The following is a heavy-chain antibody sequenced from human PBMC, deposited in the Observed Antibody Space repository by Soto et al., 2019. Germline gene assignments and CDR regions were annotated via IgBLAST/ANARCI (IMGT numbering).Heavy chain of an antibody. CDR2: ISYDGSNK. J-gene: IGHJ6*02. D-gene: IGHD6-6*01. CDR1: GFTFSSYG. V-gene: IGHV3-30*18. Sequence: QVQLVESGGGVVQPGRSLRLSCAASGFTFSSYGMHWVRQAPGKGLEWVAVISYDGSNKYYADSVNGRFTISRDNSKNTLYLQMNSLRAEDTAVYYCANALYSSSSLYYYYGRDVWGQGTTVTVSS. CDR3: ANALYSSSSLYYYYGRDV.